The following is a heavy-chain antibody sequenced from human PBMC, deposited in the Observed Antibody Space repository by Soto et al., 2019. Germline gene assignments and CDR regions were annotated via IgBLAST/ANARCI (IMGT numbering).Heavy chain of an antibody. CDR3: AREPVYYATLSCGMDV. CDR2: IYYSGST. V-gene: IGHV4-31*02. D-gene: IGHD3-22*01. Sequence: SETLSLTCTVSGGSISSGGYYWSWIRQHPGKGLEWIGYIYYSGSTYYNPSLKSRVTISVDTSKNQFSLKLSSVTAADTAVYYCAREPVYYATLSCGMDVGGQGTTVTVSS. J-gene: IGHJ6*02. CDR1: GGSISSGGYY.